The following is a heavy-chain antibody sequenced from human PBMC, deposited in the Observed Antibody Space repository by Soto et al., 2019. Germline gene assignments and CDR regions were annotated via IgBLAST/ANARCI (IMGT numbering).Heavy chain of an antibody. D-gene: IGHD2-15*01. V-gene: IGHV1-18*01. CDR3: ARCYCSVGSCFTCWHFDL. J-gene: IGHJ2*01. CDR1: GYSFDTFG. Sequence: QVKVVQSGAEVKKPGASVKVACKASGYSFDTFGMSWVRQAPGQGLEWMGWISIEKGDTNSAQKFQDRVTMTTDTSTSTAYMELRSLTSDGTAVYYCARCYCSVGSCFTCWHFDLWGRGTLVTVSS. CDR2: ISIEKGDT.